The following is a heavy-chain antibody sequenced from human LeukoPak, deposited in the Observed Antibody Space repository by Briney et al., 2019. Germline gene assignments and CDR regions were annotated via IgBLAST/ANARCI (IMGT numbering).Heavy chain of an antibody. J-gene: IGHJ5*02. D-gene: IGHD3-10*01. CDR1: GGSISSTSYH. V-gene: IGHV4-39*01. CDR3: ARYASGSYYWFDP. CDR2: VYYTGSA. Sequence: PSETLSLTCTVSGGSISSTSYHWAWIRQPPGKGLEWIATVYYTGSAYCNPSLKSRVTISVDTSKSQFSLKLSSVTTADTALYYCARYASGSYYWFDPWGQGTLVTVSS.